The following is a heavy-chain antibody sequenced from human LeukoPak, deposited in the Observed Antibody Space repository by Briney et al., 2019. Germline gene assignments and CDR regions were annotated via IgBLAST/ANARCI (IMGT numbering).Heavy chain of an antibody. J-gene: IGHJ4*02. V-gene: IGHV1-18*01. CDR3: ARAQGSEDYDYVWGSYRVPTDY. CDR1: GYTPTTFG. D-gene: IGHD3-16*02. Sequence: PSLKASSTPSGYTPTTFGITWVPQAPGPGLQCMGGISASNGTTPPTQTLPGRVTMTTDPSTSTASMELRSLRSDDTAVYYCARAQGSEDYDYVWGSYRVPTDYWGQGTLVTVSS. CDR2: ISASNGTT.